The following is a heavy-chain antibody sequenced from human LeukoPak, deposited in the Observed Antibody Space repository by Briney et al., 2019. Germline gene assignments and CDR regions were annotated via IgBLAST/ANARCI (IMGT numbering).Heavy chain of an antibody. D-gene: IGHD5-12*01. V-gene: IGHV3-23*01. Sequence: AGSLRLSCTASGFTFSGYAMRWVRQAPGKGLEWVSTSDGDGGIYYNDSVKGRVTISRYKSKNTLSLQLSSLTAEDTAVYYCAKGAWPVKVDWFDPWGQGTLVTVSP. CDR2: SDGDGGI. CDR3: AKGAWPVKVDWFDP. J-gene: IGHJ5*02. CDR1: GFTFSGYA.